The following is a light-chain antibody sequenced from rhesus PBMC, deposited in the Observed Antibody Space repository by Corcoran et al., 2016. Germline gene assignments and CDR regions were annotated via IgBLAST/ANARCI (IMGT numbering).Light chain of an antibody. CDR2: AAS. J-gene: IGKJ2*01. CDR1: QGINKE. Sequence: DIQMTQSPSSLSASVGDRVTVTCRASQGINKELSWYQPKPGKAHTLLIYAASSLQAGVSSRFSGSGSGTDDTLTISSLQPEEGATYYCLQDYTTPYSFGQGTKVEIK. CDR3: LQDYTTPYS. V-gene: IGKV1-94*01.